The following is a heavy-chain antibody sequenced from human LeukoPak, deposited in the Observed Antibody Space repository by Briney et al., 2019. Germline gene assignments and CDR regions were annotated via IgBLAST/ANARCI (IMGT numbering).Heavy chain of an antibody. D-gene: IGHD3-10*01. CDR2: IYTSGST. V-gene: IGHV4-61*02. CDR3: ARGGWFGESPFDY. J-gene: IGHJ4*02. Sequence: KSSETLSLTCTVSGGSISSGPYYWSWIRQPAGKGLEWIGRIYTSGSTNYNPSLKSRVTISLDTSKNQFSLKLSSVTAADTAVYYCARGGWFGESPFDYWGQGTLVTVSS. CDR1: GGSISSGPYY.